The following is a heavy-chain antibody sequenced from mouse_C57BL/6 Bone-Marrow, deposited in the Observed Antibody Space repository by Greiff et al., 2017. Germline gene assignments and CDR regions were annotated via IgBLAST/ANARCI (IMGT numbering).Heavy chain of an antibody. Sequence: QVQLKQPGAELVKPGASVKVSCKASGYTFTSYWMHWVKQRPGQGLEWIGRIHPSDSDTNYNQKFKGKATLTVDKSSSTAYMQLSSLTSEDSAVYCCTIHYDYDGGFAYWSQVTLVTVSA. CDR1: GYTFTSYW. CDR2: IHPSDSDT. CDR3: TIHYDYDGGFAY. V-gene: IGHV1-74*01. D-gene: IGHD2-4*01. J-gene: IGHJ3*01.